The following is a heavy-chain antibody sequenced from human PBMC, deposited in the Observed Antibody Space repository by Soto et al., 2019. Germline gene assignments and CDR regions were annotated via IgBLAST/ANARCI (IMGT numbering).Heavy chain of an antibody. V-gene: IGHV3-23*01. J-gene: IGHJ4*02. D-gene: IGHD4-17*01. CDR2: ISGNGGST. CDR3: AKAPTVTNDDVD. Sequence: PGGSLRLSCAASGFTFRNYAMTWVRQAPGKGLEWVSAISGNGGSTFYADSVKGRFTMSRDNSKNTLYLQMNSLRADDTAVYYCAKAPTVTNDDVDWGQGTLVTVSS. CDR1: GFTFRNYA.